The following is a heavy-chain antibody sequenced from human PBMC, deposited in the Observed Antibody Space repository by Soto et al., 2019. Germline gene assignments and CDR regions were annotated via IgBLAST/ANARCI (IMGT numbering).Heavy chain of an antibody. CDR2: ISWNSGSI. Sequence: EVQLVESGGGLVQPGRSLRLSCAASGFTFDDYAMHWVRQAPGKGLEWVSGISWNSGSIGYADSVKGRFTISRDNAKNSMYLKMNSLRAEDTALYYCAKDPLHGYSGYDFGLYFDYWGQGTLVTVSS. CDR3: AKDPLHGYSGYDFGLYFDY. D-gene: IGHD5-12*01. J-gene: IGHJ4*02. V-gene: IGHV3-9*01. CDR1: GFTFDDYA.